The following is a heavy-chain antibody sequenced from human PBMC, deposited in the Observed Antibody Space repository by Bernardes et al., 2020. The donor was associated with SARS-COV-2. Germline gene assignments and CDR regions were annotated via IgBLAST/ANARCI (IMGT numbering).Heavy chain of an antibody. V-gene: IGHV4-4*02. J-gene: IGHJ6*02. D-gene: IGHD2-2*01. CDR3: ARDRVSSYYYYGMDV. CDR2: IYHSGST. CDR1: GGSISSSNW. Sequence: SETLPLTCAVSGGSISSSNWWSWVRQPPGKGLEWIGEIYHSGSTNYNPSLKSRVTISVDKSKNQFSLKLSSVTAADTAVYYCARDRVSSYYYYGMDVWGQGTTVTVSS.